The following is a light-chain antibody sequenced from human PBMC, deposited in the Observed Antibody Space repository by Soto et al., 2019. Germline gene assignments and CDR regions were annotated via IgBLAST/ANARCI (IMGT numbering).Light chain of an antibody. CDR1: QTLSINS. CDR2: AAS. Sequence: EIVLTQSPDTLSLSPGESATLFCRASQTLSINSLAWYQQKPGQAPRLLIYAASTRHTGIPDRFNGSGSGTDCALTINRLEPEDFAVYFCQQYDGAPLTFGPGTKVDVK. V-gene: IGKV3-20*01. J-gene: IGKJ3*01. CDR3: QQYDGAPLT.